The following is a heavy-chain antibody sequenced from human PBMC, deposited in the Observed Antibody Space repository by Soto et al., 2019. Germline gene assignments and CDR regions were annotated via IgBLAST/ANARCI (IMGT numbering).Heavy chain of an antibody. CDR2: INGGNGKS. D-gene: IGHD1-26*01. CDR1: GYTFSTYE. CDR3: ARGGGATFTHYYYYMDV. V-gene: IGHV1-3*01. Sequence: QVQLVQSGAEVKKPGASVKVSCEASGYTFSTYEMHWVRQAPGQRPEWMGWINGGNGKSKYSETLQGRVTFTRGPSASTAYMELTSLRSEGTAVYYCARGGGATFTHYYYYMDVWGTGTTVTVSS. J-gene: IGHJ6*03.